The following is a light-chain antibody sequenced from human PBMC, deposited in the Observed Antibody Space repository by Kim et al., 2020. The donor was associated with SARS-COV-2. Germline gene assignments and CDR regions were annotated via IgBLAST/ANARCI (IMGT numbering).Light chain of an antibody. CDR2: EDT. V-gene: IGLV3-1*01. J-gene: IGLJ2*01. CDR1: KLGDKY. CDR3: QAWGTRTVV. Sequence: SYELTQPPSVSVSPGQTASITCSGHKLGDKYAYWYQQKPGQSPVLVIYEDTKRPSGIPERFSASNSENTATLTISGTQAIDEADYYCQAWGTRTVVFGGGTQLTVL.